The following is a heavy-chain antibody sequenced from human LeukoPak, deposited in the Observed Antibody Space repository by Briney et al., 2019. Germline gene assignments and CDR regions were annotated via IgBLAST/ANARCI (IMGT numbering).Heavy chain of an antibody. CDR2: VTGSGSGT. Sequence: GGSLRLSCAASGFPFSSYVMSWVRQAPGKGLEWVSGVTGSGSGTYYADSVKGRFTVSRDNSKNMLYLQMSSLRAEDTAMYYCASQQLGLDDWGQGTLVTVSS. CDR1: GFPFSSYV. D-gene: IGHD6-13*01. V-gene: IGHV3-23*01. CDR3: ASQQLGLDD. J-gene: IGHJ4*02.